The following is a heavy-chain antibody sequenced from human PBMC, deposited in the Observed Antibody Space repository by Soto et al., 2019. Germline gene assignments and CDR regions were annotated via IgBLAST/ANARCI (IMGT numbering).Heavy chain of an antibody. J-gene: IGHJ4*02. D-gene: IGHD2-21*01. V-gene: IGHV3-11*06. Sequence: GGSLRLACATSGFPFNDDYMTWIRQAPWKGLEWLSHISPKSTFRNYADSVKGRFTISRDNTESSLFLQMNSLGVDDTAVYSCVRGGGGGLFEHWGQGVLVTVS. CDR3: VRGGGGGLFEH. CDR2: ISPKSTFR. CDR1: GFPFNDDY.